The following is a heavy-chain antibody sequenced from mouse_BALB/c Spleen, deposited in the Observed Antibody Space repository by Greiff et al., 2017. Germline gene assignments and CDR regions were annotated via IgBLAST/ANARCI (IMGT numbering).Heavy chain of an antibody. CDR1: GYAFTNYL. CDR3: ARGDYGSSFDY. V-gene: IGHV1-54*01. J-gene: IGHJ2*01. Sequence: QVQLQQSGAELVRPGTSVKVSCKASGYAFTNYLIEWVKQRPGQGLEWIGVINPGSGGTNYNEKFKSKATLTADKSSSTAYMQLSSLTSDDSAVYFCARGDYGSSFDYWGQGTTLTVSS. D-gene: IGHD1-1*01. CDR2: INPGSGGT.